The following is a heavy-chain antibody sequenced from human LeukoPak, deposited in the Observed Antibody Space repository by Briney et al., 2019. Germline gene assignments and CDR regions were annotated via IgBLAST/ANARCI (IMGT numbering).Heavy chain of an antibody. CDR3: ASHSGGYAY. J-gene: IGHJ4*02. V-gene: IGHV4-30-4*07. D-gene: IGHD5-12*01. CDR2: IYYTDS. Sequence: SETLSLTCAVSGGSISSGDYSWSWIRQPPGKGLEWIGYIYYTDSYYNPSLKSRVTISLDTSKNQFSLKLNSVTAADTAVYYCASHSGGYAYWGQGTLVTVSS. CDR1: GGSISSGDYS.